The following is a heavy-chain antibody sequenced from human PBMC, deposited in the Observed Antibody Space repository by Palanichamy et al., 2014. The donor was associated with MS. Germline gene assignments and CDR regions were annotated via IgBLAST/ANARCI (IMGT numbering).Heavy chain of an antibody. CDR2: LVVMGVS. J-gene: IGHJ4*02. CDR1: GFTFNSYW. Sequence: EVQLVESGGSVVQPGGSLRLSCAASGFTFNSYWMHWVRKIRGRGWCGSHVLVVMGVSQGYGDSVKGRFTISRDNAKNTLFLQMNSLRAEDTAVYYCARDLGIDGFDYWGQGTLVTVSS. D-gene: IGHD3-16*01. CDR3: ARDLGIDGFDY. V-gene: IGHV3-74*01.